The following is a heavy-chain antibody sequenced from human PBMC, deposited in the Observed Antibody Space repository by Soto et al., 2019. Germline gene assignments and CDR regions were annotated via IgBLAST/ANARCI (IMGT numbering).Heavy chain of an antibody. D-gene: IGHD6-19*01. CDR3: AKPARGWYSETDY. CDR1: GFTFSNAW. V-gene: IGHV3-15*07. J-gene: IGHJ4*02. Sequence: GGSVRLSCAASGFTFSNAWMNWVRQAPGKGLEWVGRIKSKTDGGTTDYAAPVKGRFTISRDDSKNTLYLQMNSLKTEDTAVYYCAKPARGWYSETDYWGQGTLVTVSS. CDR2: IKSKTDGGTT.